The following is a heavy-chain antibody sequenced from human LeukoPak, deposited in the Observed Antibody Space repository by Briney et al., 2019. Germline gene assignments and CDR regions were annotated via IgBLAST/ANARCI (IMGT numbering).Heavy chain of an antibody. CDR2: IYYSGST. Sequence: SETLSLTCTVSGGSISSGGYYWSWIRQHPGKGLEWIGYIYYSGSTYYNPSLKSRVTISVGTSKNQFSLKLSSVTAADTAVYYCARTYGSGSYYDYWGQGTLVTVSS. J-gene: IGHJ4*02. D-gene: IGHD3-10*01. CDR3: ARTYGSGSYYDY. V-gene: IGHV4-31*03. CDR1: GGSISSGGYY.